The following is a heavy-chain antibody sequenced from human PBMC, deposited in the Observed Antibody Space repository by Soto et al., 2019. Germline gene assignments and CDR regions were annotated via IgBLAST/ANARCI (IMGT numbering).Heavy chain of an antibody. J-gene: IGHJ6*02. D-gene: IGHD2-21*02. CDR1: GFTFSVYA. V-gene: IGHV3-23*01. Sequence: EVQLLESGGGFVQPGGSLRLSCAATGFTFSVYAMTWVRQAPGKGLEWVSAVTANGGSTYSADSVKGRFTISRDNSKNTLFLQMNSLRAEDTAVYYCASLGVGDWANYYYYYGMEVWGQGTTVTVSS. CDR2: VTANGGST. CDR3: ASLGVGDWANYYYYYGMEV.